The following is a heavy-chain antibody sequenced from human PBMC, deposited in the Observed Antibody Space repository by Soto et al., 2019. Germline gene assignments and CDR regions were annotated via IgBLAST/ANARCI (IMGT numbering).Heavy chain of an antibody. D-gene: IGHD2-2*01. Sequence: QVQLVQSGAEVRKPGSSVKVSCKAPGGTFSTYIISWVRQAPGQGLEWMGRIIPIPDITNYAQKFQGRFTVNTDRTTSCIYVELTRIKSEDTAVYYCARERITTRGYAFDHWGQGTMVTVSS. V-gene: IGHV1-69*08. CDR3: ARERITTRGYAFDH. CDR2: IIPIPDIT. CDR1: GGTFSTYI. J-gene: IGHJ3*01.